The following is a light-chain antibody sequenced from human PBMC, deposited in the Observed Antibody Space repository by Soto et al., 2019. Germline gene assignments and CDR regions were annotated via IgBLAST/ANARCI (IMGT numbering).Light chain of an antibody. Sequence: QSALTQPASGSGCPGQSITISCSGTSSDVGGYKYVSWYQQYPGKAPKLLINKVSNRPSGVSNRFSGSKSGNTASLTISGLLAEDEADYFCTSSTSDSLYVFGTGTKVTVL. CDR2: KVS. CDR3: TSSTSDSLYV. CDR1: SSDVGGYKY. V-gene: IGLV2-14*01. J-gene: IGLJ1*01.